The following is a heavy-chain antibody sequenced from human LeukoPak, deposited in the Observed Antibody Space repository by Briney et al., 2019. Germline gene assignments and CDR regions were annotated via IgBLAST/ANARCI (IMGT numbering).Heavy chain of an antibody. D-gene: IGHD7-27*01. CDR1: GYTFSGYF. J-gene: IGHJ4*02. Sequence: GASVKVFCKASGYTFSGYFIHWVRQAAGQGLGWMGRINANSGGTEYAQNFQGRVAMTRDTSISTASMELSRLTSDDTAVYYCARDLSSTSNWELDSWGQGTLVTVSS. CDR3: ARDLSSTSNWELDS. CDR2: INANSGGT. V-gene: IGHV1-2*06.